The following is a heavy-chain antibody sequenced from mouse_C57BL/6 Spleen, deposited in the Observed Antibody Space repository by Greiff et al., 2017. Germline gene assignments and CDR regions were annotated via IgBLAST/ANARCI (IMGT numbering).Heavy chain of an antibody. CDR1: GYSITSGYY. CDR2: ISYDGSN. J-gene: IGHJ3*01. V-gene: IGHV3-6*01. CDR3: VAYYSNYEVFAY. D-gene: IGHD2-5*01. Sequence: EVQLQESGPGLVKPSQSLSLTSSVTGYSITSGYYWNWIRQFPGNKLEWMGYISYDGSNNYNPSLKNRISITRDTSKNQFFLKLNSVTTEDTATYYCVAYYSNYEVFAYWGQGTLVTVSA.